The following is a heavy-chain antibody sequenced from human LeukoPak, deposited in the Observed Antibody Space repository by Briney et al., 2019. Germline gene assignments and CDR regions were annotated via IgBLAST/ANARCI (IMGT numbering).Heavy chain of an antibody. D-gene: IGHD2-2*01. J-gene: IGHJ4*02. CDR2: INPNSGGT. V-gene: IGHV1-2*02. CDR1: GYTLTGYY. CDR3: AREGCSSTSCYGDFDY. Sequence: GASVTVSCKACGYTLTGYYMHWVRQAPGQGLEWMGWINPNSGGTNYAQKFQGRVTMTRDTSISTAYMELSRLRSNDTAVYYCAREGCSSTSCYGDFDYWGQGTLVTVSS.